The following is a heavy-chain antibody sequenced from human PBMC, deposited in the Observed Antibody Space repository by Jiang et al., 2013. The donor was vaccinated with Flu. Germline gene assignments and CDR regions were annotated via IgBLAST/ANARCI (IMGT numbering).Heavy chain of an antibody. D-gene: IGHD1-26*01. J-gene: IGHJ4*02. CDR3: AVIVGSELGFDY. CDR2: ISYDGSNK. Sequence: GKGRGVVAVISYDGSNKYYADSVKGRFTISRDNSKNTLYLQMNSLRAEDTAVYYCAVIVGSELGFDYWGQGTLVTVSS. V-gene: IGHV3-30*04.